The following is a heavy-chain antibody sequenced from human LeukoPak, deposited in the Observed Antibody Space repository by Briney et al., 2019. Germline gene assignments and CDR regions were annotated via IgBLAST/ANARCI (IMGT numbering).Heavy chain of an antibody. CDR3: GRKAGDCGGGSCYSIDY. J-gene: IGHJ4*02. CDR1: GGSFSSEA. Sequence: SVKVSCEAFGGSFSSEAISWVRQAPGQGLEWMGGIIPIFGTANYAQKFQGRVTITTDESTSTAYMEVSSLRSEDTAVYYCGRKAGDCGGGSCYSIDYWGQGTLVTVSS. D-gene: IGHD2-15*01. V-gene: IGHV1-69*05. CDR2: IIPIFGTA.